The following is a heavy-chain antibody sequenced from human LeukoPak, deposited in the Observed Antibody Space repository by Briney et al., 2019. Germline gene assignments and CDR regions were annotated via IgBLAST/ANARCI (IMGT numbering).Heavy chain of an antibody. CDR3: ARDRGSGNYGVDY. J-gene: IGHJ4*02. Sequence: GGSLTLSCAASGFTFSNYCMHWVRQAPGKGLEWVAAMWYDGTNKLDGDSVKGRFTTTTDYSKNTMYFQMDSVRAEDTAVYYCARDRGSGNYGVDYWGQGTLVTVSS. D-gene: IGHD3-10*01. CDR2: MWYDGTNK. CDR1: GFTFSNYC. V-gene: IGHV3-33*01.